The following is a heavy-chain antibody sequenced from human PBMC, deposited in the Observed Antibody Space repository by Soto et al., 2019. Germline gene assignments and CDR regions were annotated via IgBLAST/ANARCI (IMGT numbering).Heavy chain of an antibody. Sequence: GGSLRLSCAASGFTFSTFSMNWVRQAPGKGLEWVSYISSSSSTIYYADSVKGRFTISRDNAKNPLYLQMNSLRDEDTAVYYCARAPYSDYHYFEFWGKGTLVTVS. CDR3: ARAPYSDYHYFEF. D-gene: IGHD4-17*01. CDR1: GFTFSTFS. V-gene: IGHV3-48*02. J-gene: IGHJ4*02. CDR2: ISSSSSTI.